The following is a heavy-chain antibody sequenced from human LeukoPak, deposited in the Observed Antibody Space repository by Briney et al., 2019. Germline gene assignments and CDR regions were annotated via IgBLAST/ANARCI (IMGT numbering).Heavy chain of an antibody. D-gene: IGHD4-17*01. Sequence: SETLSLTCTVSGGSISSYYWSWIRQPPGKGLEWIGYIYYSGSTNYNPSLKSRVTISVDTSKNQFPLKLSSVTAADTAVYYCARDYGDWHYFDYWGQGTLVTVSS. CDR1: GGSISSYY. J-gene: IGHJ4*02. CDR2: IYYSGST. CDR3: ARDYGDWHYFDY. V-gene: IGHV4-59*01.